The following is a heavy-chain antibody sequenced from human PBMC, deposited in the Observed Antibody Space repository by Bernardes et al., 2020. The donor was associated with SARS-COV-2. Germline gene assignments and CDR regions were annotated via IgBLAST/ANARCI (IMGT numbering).Heavy chain of an antibody. Sequence: GGSLRLFCAASGFTFSSYSMNWVRRAPGKGLEWVSSISSSSSYIYYADSVKGRFTISRDNAMNTLYLQMNGLRVEDTAVYYCVREIVVTIPCSLLDPWGQGALVTVSS. CDR3: VREIVVTIPCSLLDP. CDR2: ISSSSSYI. D-gene: IGHD2-15*01. J-gene: IGHJ5*02. CDR1: GFTFSSYS. V-gene: IGHV3-21*01.